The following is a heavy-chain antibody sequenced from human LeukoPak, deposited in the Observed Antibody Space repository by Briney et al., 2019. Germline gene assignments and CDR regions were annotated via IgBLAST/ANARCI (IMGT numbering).Heavy chain of an antibody. CDR1: GFTFSSYG. CDR3: AREGHLYYFDY. V-gene: IGHV3-30*03. J-gene: IGHJ4*02. D-gene: IGHD3-3*02. Sequence: GGSLRLSCAASGFTFSSYGMHWVRQAPGKGLEWVAVISFDGSNKHYADSVKGRFTISRDNSKNTLFLQMNSLRDEDAAVYYCAREGHLYYFDYWGQGTLVTVSS. CDR2: ISFDGSNK.